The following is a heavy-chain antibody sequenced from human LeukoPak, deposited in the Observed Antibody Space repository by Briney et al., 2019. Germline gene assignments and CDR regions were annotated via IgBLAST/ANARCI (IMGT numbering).Heavy chain of an antibody. D-gene: IGHD5-12*01. J-gene: IGHJ4*02. CDR3: ARGRASGYDIPGYFDY. CDR2: IYTSGST. V-gene: IGHV4-4*07. Sequence: PSETLSLTCTVSGGSISSYYWSWIRQPAGKGLEWIGRIYTSGSTNYNPSLKSRVTMSVDTSKNQFSLKLSPVTAADTAVYYCARGRASGYDIPGYFDYWGQGTLVTVSS. CDR1: GGSISSYY.